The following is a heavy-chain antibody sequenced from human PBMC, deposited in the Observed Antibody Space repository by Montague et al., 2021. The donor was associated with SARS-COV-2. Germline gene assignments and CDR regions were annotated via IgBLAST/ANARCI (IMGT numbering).Heavy chain of an antibody. CDR3: ASSSGYSYGYYFDY. J-gene: IGHJ4*02. D-gene: IGHD5-18*01. CDR1: GGSISSYY. Sequence: SETLSLTCTVSGGSISSYYWSWIRQPPGKGLEWIGYIHYSGSTNYNPSLKSRVTISVDTSKNQFSLKLSSVTAADTAVYYCASSSGYSYGYYFDYWGQGTLVTVSS. CDR2: IHYSGST. V-gene: IGHV4-59*01.